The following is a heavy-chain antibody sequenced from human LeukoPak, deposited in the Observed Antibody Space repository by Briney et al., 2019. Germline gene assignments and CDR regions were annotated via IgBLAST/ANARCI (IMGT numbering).Heavy chain of an antibody. Sequence: GGSLRLSCAASGFDFSNHPMSWVRQAPGKGLEWLSTISGNGNTYYAASVKGRFTTSRDNSKNMLSVQMNSLTAGDTATYYCQLATDCWGQGTLVTVSS. CDR2: ISGNGNT. V-gene: IGHV3-23*01. J-gene: IGHJ4*02. D-gene: IGHD6-6*01. CDR3: QLATDC. CDR1: GFDFSNHP.